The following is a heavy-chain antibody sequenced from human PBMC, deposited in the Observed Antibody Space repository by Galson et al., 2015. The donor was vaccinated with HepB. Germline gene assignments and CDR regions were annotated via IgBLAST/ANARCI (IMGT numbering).Heavy chain of an antibody. V-gene: IGHV1-69*13. CDR3: ARVPRLTIFGVVNDWFDP. J-gene: IGHJ5*02. D-gene: IGHD3-3*01. Sequence: SVKVSCKASGGTFSSYAISWVRQAPGQGLEWMGGIIPIFGTANYAQKFQGRVTITADESTSTAYMELSSLRSEDTAVYYCARVPRLTIFGVVNDWFDPWGQGTLVTVSS. CDR1: GGTFSSYA. CDR2: IIPIFGTA.